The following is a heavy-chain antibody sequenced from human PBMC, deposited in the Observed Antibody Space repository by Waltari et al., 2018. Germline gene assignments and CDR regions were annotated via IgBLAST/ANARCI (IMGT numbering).Heavy chain of an antibody. J-gene: IGHJ4*02. CDR2: ISDNSNFR. V-gene: IGHV3-21*01. CDR3: ASASTMFIQGDY. CDR1: GFAFSSYA. Sequence: EVQLVESGGGLVKPGESLRLSCAASGFAFSSYAVMWVRQAPGKGLDEVSSISDNSNFRFYADSVGGRFTISRDNARNSLYLQMNSLRAEDTAIYYCASASTMFIQGDYWGLGTLVTVSS. D-gene: IGHD3-10*02.